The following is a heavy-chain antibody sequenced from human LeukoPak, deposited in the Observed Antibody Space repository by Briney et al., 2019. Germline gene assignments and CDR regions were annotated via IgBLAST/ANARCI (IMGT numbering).Heavy chain of an antibody. V-gene: IGHV3-30*03. Sequence: GGSLRLSCAASGFTFSSYGMHWVRQAPGKGLEWVAVISYDGSSKYYADSVKGRFTISRDNSKNTLYLQMNSLRAEDTALYYCARSYSSGWYVFDIWGQGTMVTVSS. CDR3: ARSYSSGWYVFDI. CDR1: GFTFSSYG. D-gene: IGHD6-19*01. J-gene: IGHJ3*02. CDR2: ISYDGSSK.